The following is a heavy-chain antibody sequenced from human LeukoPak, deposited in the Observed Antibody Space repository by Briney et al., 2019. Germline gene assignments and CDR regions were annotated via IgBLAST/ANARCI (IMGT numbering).Heavy chain of an antibody. CDR3: ARHHDYVWGSYRYLPWFDP. J-gene: IGHJ5*02. V-gene: IGHV4-34*01. D-gene: IGHD3-16*02. CDR1: DGSISSYY. Sequence: PSETLSLTCTVSDGSISSYYWSWIRQPAGKGLEWMGEINHSGSTNYNPSLKSRVTISVDTSKNQFSLKLSSVTAADTAVYYCARHHDYVWGSYRYLPWFDPWGQGTLVTVSS. CDR2: INHSGST.